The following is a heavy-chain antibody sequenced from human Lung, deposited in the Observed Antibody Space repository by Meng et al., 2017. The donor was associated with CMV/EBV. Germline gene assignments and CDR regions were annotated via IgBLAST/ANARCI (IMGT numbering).Heavy chain of an antibody. CDR3: ARGAYYGLGRLDY. J-gene: IGHJ4*02. CDR2: ISSSVSII. CDR1: GFTFSSYE. D-gene: IGHD3-10*01. Sequence: GGSLRLSXGASGFTFSSYEMNWVRQAPGKGLEWLSYISSSVSIIYYTDSVKGRFTISRDNAKNSLYLPMNSLRAEDTAVHYCARGAYYGLGRLDYWGQGTRVTVSS. V-gene: IGHV3-48*03.